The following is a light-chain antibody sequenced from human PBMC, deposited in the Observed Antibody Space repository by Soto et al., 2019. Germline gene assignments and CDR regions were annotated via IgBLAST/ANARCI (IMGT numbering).Light chain of an antibody. V-gene: IGLV1-44*01. CDR1: SSNIGTNP. CDR3: AAWDDSLNGHV. J-gene: IGLJ1*01. Sequence: QSVLTQPPSAYGTPGQRVTISCSGSSSNIGTNPVHWYQQLPGTPPKLLIYTNYQRPSGVPDRFSGSKSGTSASLAISGLQSEDEADYNCAAWDDSLNGHVFGTGTKVTVL. CDR2: TNY.